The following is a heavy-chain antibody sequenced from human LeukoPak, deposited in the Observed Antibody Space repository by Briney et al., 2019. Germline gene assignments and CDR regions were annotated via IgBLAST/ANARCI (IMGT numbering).Heavy chain of an antibody. Sequence: PGGSLRLSCAASGFTFDDYAMHWVRQAPGKGLEWVSGISWNSGSRGYADSVKGRFTISRDNAKNSLYLQMNSLRAEDMALYYCAKDMSYWGQGTLVTVSS. CDR3: AKDMSY. V-gene: IGHV3-9*03. CDR2: ISWNSGSR. CDR1: GFTFDDYA. J-gene: IGHJ4*02.